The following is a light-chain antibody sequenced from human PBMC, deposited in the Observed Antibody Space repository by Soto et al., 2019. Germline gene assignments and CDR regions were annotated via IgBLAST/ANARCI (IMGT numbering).Light chain of an antibody. V-gene: IGKV1-39*01. CDR1: QTVSNS. J-gene: IGKJ5*01. CDR2: AAN. Sequence: DIQMTQSPSSLSAYVGDRVSISCRASQTVSNSVSWYQVKTGKAPKLLIYAANRLQSGVPSRFSGSGSGTDFTLTISSQQPEDFATYYCQQSSKTPITFGQGTRLEIK. CDR3: QQSSKTPIT.